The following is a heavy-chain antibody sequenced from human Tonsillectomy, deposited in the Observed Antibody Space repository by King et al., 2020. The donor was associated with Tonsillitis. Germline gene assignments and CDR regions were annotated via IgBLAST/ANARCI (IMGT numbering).Heavy chain of an antibody. J-gene: IGHJ6*02. Sequence: QLVQSGAEVKKPGSSVKVSCKASGGTFSSYAISWVRQAPGQGLEWMGGIIPIFGTANYAQKFQGRVTITADESTSTAYMELSSLRSEDTAVYYCARCGWAYCGGDCPADYYYYYGMDVWGQGTTVTVSS. CDR3: ARCGWAYCGGDCPADYYYYYGMDV. V-gene: IGHV1-69*01. CDR1: GGTFSSYA. CDR2: IIPIFGTA. D-gene: IGHD2-21*02.